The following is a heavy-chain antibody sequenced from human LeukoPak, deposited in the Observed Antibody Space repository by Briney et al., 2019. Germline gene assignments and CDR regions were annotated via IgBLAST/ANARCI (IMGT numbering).Heavy chain of an antibody. D-gene: IGHD3-9*01. V-gene: IGHV4-34*01. J-gene: IGHJ6*02. Sequence: PGGSLRLSCAASGFTFISYSMNWVRQPPGKGLEWIGEIEHSGSTKYNPSLKSRVTISVDTSKNQFSLKLSSVTAADTAVYYCARTSGDWLSWAWIGVDVWGQGTTVTVSS. CDR1: GFTFISYS. CDR2: IEHSGST. CDR3: ARTSGDWLSWAWIGVDV.